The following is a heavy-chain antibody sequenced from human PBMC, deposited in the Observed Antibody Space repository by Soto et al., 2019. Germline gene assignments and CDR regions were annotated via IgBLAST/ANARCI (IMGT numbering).Heavy chain of an antibody. V-gene: IGHV3-23*01. D-gene: IGHD3-3*01. J-gene: IGHJ5*02. CDR3: AKDHDFWSGQSNWFDP. Sequence: GGSLRLSCAASGFTFSSYAMSWVRQAPGKGLEWVSAISGSGGSTYYADSVKGRFTISRDNSKNTLYLQMNSLRAEDTAVYYCAKDHDFWSGQSNWFDPWGQGTLVTVSS. CDR1: GFTFSSYA. CDR2: ISGSGGST.